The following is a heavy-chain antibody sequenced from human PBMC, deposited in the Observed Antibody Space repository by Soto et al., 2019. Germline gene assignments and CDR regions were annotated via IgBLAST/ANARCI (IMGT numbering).Heavy chain of an antibody. Sequence: PGGSLRLSCAASGFTFSSYAMSWVRQAPGKGLEWVSAISGSGGSTYYADSVKGRFTISRDNSKNTLYLQMNSLRAEDTAVYYCAKDYFRIVIMVYAIFFDYWGQGTLVTVSS. V-gene: IGHV3-23*01. J-gene: IGHJ4*02. CDR1: GFTFSSYA. CDR2: ISGSGGST. CDR3: AKDYFRIVIMVYAIFFDY. D-gene: IGHD2-8*01.